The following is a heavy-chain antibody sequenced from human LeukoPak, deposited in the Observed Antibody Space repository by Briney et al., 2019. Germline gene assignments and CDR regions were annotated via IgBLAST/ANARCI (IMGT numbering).Heavy chain of an antibody. V-gene: IGHV3-53*01. CDR2: IYSGGST. CDR3: ARGATYYYGSGSYYRPYYFDY. D-gene: IGHD3-10*01. J-gene: IGHJ4*02. CDR1: GFTVSSNY. Sequence: GGSLRLSCAAAGFTVSSNYMSWVRQAPGKGLEWVSFIYSGGSTYYADSVKGRFTISRDNSKNTLYLQMNSLRAEDTAVYYCARGATYYYGSGSYYRPYYFDYWGQGTLVTVSS.